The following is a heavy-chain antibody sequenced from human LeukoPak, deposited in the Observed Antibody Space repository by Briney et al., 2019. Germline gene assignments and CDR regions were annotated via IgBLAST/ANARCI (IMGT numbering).Heavy chain of an antibody. CDR2: IYYSGST. CDR3: ARDEYFDYLLWYY. CDR1: AGSISSYY. V-gene: IGHV4-59*12. D-gene: IGHD3-9*01. J-gene: IGHJ4*02. Sequence: SETLSLTCTVSAGSISSYYWSWIRRPPGKGLEWIGYIYYSGSTNYNPSLKSRVTISVDTSKNQFSLKLSSVTAADTAVYYCARDEYFDYLLWYYWGQGTLVTVSS.